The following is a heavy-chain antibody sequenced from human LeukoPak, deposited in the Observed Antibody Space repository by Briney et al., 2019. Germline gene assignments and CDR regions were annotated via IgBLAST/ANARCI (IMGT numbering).Heavy chain of an antibody. V-gene: IGHV4-59*01. J-gene: IGHJ3*02. CDR1: GGSISSYY. CDR2: IYYSGST. Sequence: KPSATLSLTWAVSGGSISSYYWSWRRQPPGKGLKWIGYIYYSGSTNYNHSLKSRVTISVDTSKTQFSLKLSSVAAADTSMYYCARGSAFDIWGQGTMVTVSS. CDR3: ARGSAFDI.